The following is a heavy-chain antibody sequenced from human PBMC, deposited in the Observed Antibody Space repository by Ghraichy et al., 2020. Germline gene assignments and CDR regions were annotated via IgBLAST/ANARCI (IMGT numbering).Heavy chain of an antibody. V-gene: IGHV2-26*01. Sequence: SGPTLVKPTETLTLTCTVSGFSLSNARMCVSWIRQPPGKALEWLAHIFSNDEKSYSTSLKSRLTISKDTSKSQVVLTMTNMDPVDTATYYCARMYSSGWYYYYYGMDVWGQGTTVTVSS. J-gene: IGHJ6*02. CDR1: GFSLSNARMC. CDR2: IFSNDEK. D-gene: IGHD6-19*01. CDR3: ARMYSSGWYYYYYGMDV.